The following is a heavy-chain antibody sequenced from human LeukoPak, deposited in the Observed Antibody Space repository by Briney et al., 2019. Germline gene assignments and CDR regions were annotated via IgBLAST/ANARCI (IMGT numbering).Heavy chain of an antibody. CDR3: ARNPQYFFDR. V-gene: IGHV4-31*03. J-gene: IGHJ4*02. Sequence: SQTLSLTCTVSGGSIASGGYYWSWLRHHPWKGLEWIGYIHYRGKTHYNPSLESRLNISVDTSKNQFSLRLDSVTAADTAIYYCARNPQYFFDRWGPGILVTVSS. CDR1: GGSIASGGYY. CDR2: IHYRGKT.